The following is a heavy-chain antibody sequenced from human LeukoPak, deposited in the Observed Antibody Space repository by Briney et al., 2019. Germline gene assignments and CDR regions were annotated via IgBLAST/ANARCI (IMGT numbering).Heavy chain of an antibody. D-gene: IGHD5-18*01. CDR1: GFTFSSYA. CDR2: ISGSGSST. CDR3: AKNSGWGYSYGTDY. V-gene: IGHV3-23*01. Sequence: PGGSLRLSCAASGFTFSSYAMSWVRQAPGKGLEWVSAISGSGSSTYYADSVKGRFTISRDNSKNTLYLQMNSLRAEDTAVYYCAKNSGWGYSYGTDYWGQGTLVTVSS. J-gene: IGHJ4*02.